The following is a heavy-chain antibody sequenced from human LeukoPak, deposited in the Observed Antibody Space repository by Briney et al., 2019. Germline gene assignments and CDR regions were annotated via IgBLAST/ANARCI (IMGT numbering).Heavy chain of an antibody. D-gene: IGHD2-21*01. CDR3: AHAIVVVPY. CDR1: GFTVSSIH. J-gene: IGHJ4*02. V-gene: IGHV3-53*01. CDR2: TYTGGNS. Sequence: GSLRLSCAASGFTVSSIHMVWVRQAPGKGLEWVSVTYTGGNSYYADSVKGRFTISRDNSKNTLYLQMNSLRAEDTAVYYCAHAIVVVPYWGQGTLVTVSS.